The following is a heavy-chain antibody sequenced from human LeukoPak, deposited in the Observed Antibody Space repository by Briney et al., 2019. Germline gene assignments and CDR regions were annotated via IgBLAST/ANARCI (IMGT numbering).Heavy chain of an antibody. D-gene: IGHD3-3*01. CDR3: ARGGEWYPVLNWFDP. Sequence: ASMKVSCKASGYTFTGYYMHWMRQAPGQGLEWMGWINPNSGDTNYAQKFQGRVTMTKDTSISTAYMELSRLRSDDTAVYYCARGGEWYPVLNWFDPWGQGTLVTVSS. V-gene: IGHV1-2*02. CDR1: GYTFTGYY. CDR2: INPNSGDT. J-gene: IGHJ5*02.